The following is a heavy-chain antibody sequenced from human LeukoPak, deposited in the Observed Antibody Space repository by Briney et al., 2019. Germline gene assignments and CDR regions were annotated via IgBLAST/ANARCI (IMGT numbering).Heavy chain of an antibody. V-gene: IGHV3-23*01. D-gene: IGHD3-10*01. CDR3: AKQTYGSGSYPRFDY. J-gene: IGHJ4*02. CDR1: GFTFSSYA. CDR2: ISGSGGST. Sequence: GGSLRLSCAASGFTFSSYAMSWVRQAPGKGLEWVSAISGSGGSTYYADSVKGRFTISRDNSKNTLYLQMNSLRAEDTAVYYCAKQTYGSGSYPRFDYWGQGTLVTVSS.